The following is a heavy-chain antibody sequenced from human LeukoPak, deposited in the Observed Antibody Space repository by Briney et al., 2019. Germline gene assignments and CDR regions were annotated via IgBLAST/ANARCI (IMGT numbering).Heavy chain of an antibody. CDR1: GFTFSDFY. D-gene: IGHD3/OR15-3a*01. V-gene: IGHV3-11*01. J-gene: IGHJ6*02. CDR2: ISSSGSTI. Sequence: GGSLRLSCAASGFTFSDFYMSWIRQAPGKGLEWVSYISSSGSTIYFADSVKGRFTISRDNAKNSLYLQMNSLRAEDTAVYYCARDTVGHYYYGMDVWGQGTTVIVSS. CDR3: ARDTVGHYYYGMDV.